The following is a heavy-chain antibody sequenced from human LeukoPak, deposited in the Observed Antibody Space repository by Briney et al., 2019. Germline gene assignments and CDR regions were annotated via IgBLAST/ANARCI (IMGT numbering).Heavy chain of an antibody. CDR1: GFPLVGYR. Sequence: GSLRGSCAGSGFPLVGYRISSGCSAQEKRLKWISYITSSSSTIYYADSVKGRFTISRDNAKNSLYLQMNSLRDEDTAVYYCASSRAHYYASGNYVYAFHYWGQGTLVTVSS. J-gene: IGHJ4*02. V-gene: IGHV3-48*02. CDR3: ASSRAHYYASGNYVYAFHY. CDR2: ITSSSSTI. D-gene: IGHD3-10*01.